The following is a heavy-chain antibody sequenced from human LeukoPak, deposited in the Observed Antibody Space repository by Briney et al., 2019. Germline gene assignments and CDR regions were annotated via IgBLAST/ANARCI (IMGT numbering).Heavy chain of an antibody. CDR1: GYTFASYG. CDR2: ISAYNGNT. J-gene: IGHJ4*02. D-gene: IGHD3-22*01. CDR3: ARGKYYYDSSGPDY. V-gene: IGHV1-18*01. Sequence: GASVKVSCKASGYTFASYGISWVRQAPGQALEWMGWISAYNGNTNYAQKLQGRVTTTTDTSTSTAYMELRSLRSDDTAVYYCARGKYYYDSSGPDYWGQGTLVTVSS.